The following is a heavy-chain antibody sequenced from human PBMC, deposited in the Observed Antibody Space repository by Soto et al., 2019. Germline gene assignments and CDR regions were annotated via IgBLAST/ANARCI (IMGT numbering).Heavy chain of an antibody. J-gene: IGHJ5*02. D-gene: IGHD6-13*01. CDR2: ISSNSAYI. Sequence: GGSLRLSCAASGFTFRSLTMNWVRQAPGKGLEWVSTISSNSAYIYYTDALRGRFTISRDNAKNSLHLQMNSLRAEDTAVYYCTRDASRDSSARGWFDPWGPGTLVTVSP. V-gene: IGHV3-21*01. CDR3: TRDASRDSSARGWFDP. CDR1: GFTFRSLT.